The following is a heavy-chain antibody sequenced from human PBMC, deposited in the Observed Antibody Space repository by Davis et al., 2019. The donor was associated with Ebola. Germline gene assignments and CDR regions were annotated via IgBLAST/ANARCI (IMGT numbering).Heavy chain of an antibody. CDR1: GYTFTSYA. CDR2: INAGNGNT. CDR3: AKDEFVGTWIRGPRAFDY. V-gene: IGHV1-3*01. J-gene: IGHJ4*02. D-gene: IGHD3-10*01. Sequence: ASVKVSCKASGYTFTSYAMHWVRQAPGQRLEWMGWINAGNGNTKYSQKFQGRVTITRDTSASTAYMELSSLRADDTAVYYCAKDEFVGTWIRGPRAFDYWGQGALVTVSS.